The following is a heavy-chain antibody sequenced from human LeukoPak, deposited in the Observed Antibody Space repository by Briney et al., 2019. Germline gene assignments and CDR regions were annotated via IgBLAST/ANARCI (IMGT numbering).Heavy chain of an antibody. J-gene: IGHJ3*02. Sequence: GESLKISCKGSGYRFTNNWIGWVRQMPGKGLEWMGIIYPGDSDTRYSPPFQGQVTISADKSISTAYLQWSGLRASDTAMYYCAIEGYSYTDGFDIWGQGTMVTVSS. CDR2: IYPGDSDT. V-gene: IGHV5-51*01. D-gene: IGHD5-18*01. CDR3: AIEGYSYTDGFDI. CDR1: GYRFTNNW.